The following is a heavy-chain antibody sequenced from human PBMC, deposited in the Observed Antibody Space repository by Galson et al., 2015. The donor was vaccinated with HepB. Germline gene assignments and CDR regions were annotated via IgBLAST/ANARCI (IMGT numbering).Heavy chain of an antibody. D-gene: IGHD6-13*01. J-gene: IGHJ3*02. CDR2: INPSGGST. Sequence: SVKVSCKASGYTFTSYYMHWVRQAPGRGLEWMGVINPSGGSTSYAQKFQVGVTMTRDTSTSTVYMELSSLRSEDTAVYYCAISRWGGGAFDIWGQGTMVTVSS. CDR3: AISRWGGGAFDI. V-gene: IGHV1-46*01. CDR1: GYTFTSYY.